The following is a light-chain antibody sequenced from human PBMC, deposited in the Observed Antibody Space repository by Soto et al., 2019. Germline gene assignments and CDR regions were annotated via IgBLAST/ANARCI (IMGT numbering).Light chain of an antibody. CDR2: EVS. CDR1: SSDVGAYNY. V-gene: IGLV2-14*01. Sequence: QSVLTQPPSVSGSPGQSITISCTGTSSDVGAYNYVSWYQQHPGKAPKLMIYEVSNRPSGISHRFSGSKSDNTASLTISGLQAEDEADYYCSSYTTTSTLVFGGGTKLTVL. J-gene: IGLJ3*02. CDR3: SSYTTTSTLV.